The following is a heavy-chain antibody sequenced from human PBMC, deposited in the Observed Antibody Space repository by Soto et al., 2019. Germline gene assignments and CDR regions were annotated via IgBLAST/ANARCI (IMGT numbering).Heavy chain of an antibody. D-gene: IGHD2-2*01. CDR3: ARRYCSSTSCYRNWFDP. CDR1: GYSFTSYW. V-gene: IGHV5-51*01. CDR2: IYPGDSDT. Sequence: GESLKISCNGSGYSFTSYWIGWVRQMPGKGLEWMGIIYPGDSDTRYSPSFQGQVTISADKSISTAYLQWSSLKASDTAMYYCARRYCSSTSCYRNWFDPWGQGTLVTVSS. J-gene: IGHJ5*02.